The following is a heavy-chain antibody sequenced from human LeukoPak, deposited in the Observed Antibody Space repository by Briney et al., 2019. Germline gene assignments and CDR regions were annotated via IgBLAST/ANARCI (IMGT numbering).Heavy chain of an antibody. V-gene: IGHV3-7*03. CDR1: GFTFSRHW. J-gene: IGHJ4*02. Sequence: GGSLRLSCAASGFTFSRHWMTWVRQAPGKGLEWVADIKHDGSEKNYVDSVKGRFTISRDNAKNSLYLQMNSLRAEDTAVYYCATPLDYYDWSDSHQGGDWGQGTLVTVSS. CDR2: IKHDGSEK. CDR3: ATPLDYYDWSDSHQGGD. D-gene: IGHD3-22*01.